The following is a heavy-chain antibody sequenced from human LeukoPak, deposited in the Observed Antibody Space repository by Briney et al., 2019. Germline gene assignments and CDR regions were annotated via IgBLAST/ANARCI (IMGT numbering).Heavy chain of an antibody. CDR3: VRSSDWAFFDH. V-gene: IGHV3-15*07. J-gene: IGHJ4*02. CDR2: IKSKVDGGTP. CDR1: GFSFSDAW. Sequence: GGSLRLSCAASGFSFSDAWMNWVRQAPGKGLEWVGHIKSKVDGGTPDYVAPVKGRFTISRDDSRNTLYLQMSSLNTEDTAVYFCVRSSDWAFFDHWGQGALVTVSS. D-gene: IGHD3/OR15-3a*01.